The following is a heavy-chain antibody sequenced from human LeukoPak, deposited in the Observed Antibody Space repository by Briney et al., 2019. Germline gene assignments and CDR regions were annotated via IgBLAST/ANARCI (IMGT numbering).Heavy chain of an antibody. CDR1: DYTFTSYG. Sequence: GASVNVSCKASDYTFTSYGISWVRQAPGQGLEWMGWISAYNGNTNYAQKLQGRVTMTTDTSTSTAYMELRSLRSDDTAVYYCARDSGSYSGDYYSYMDVWGKGTTVTVSS. D-gene: IGHD1-26*01. CDR2: ISAYNGNT. V-gene: IGHV1-18*01. J-gene: IGHJ6*03. CDR3: ARDSGSYSGDYYSYMDV.